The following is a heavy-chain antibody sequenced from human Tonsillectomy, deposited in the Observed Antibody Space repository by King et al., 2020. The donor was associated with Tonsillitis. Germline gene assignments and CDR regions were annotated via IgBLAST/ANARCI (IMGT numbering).Heavy chain of an antibody. D-gene: IGHD1-14*01. CDR1: GYSFNNYW. J-gene: IGHJ5*02. V-gene: IGHV5-51*01. CDR3: ARQPTGFPNWFGP. Sequence: VQLVQSGTEMKKPGESLKISCQGSGYSFNNYWIAWVREMPGEGLEWMASIYPDDSRTEYSPSFQGQVTISAAKPITTAYLHWTSLKASHTGIYYCARQPTGFPNWFGPWGRGTLVTVSS. CDR2: IYPDDSRT.